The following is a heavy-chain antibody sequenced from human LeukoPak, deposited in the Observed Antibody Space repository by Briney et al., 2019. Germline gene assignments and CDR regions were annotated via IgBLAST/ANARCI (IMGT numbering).Heavy chain of an antibody. V-gene: IGHV3-11*01. Sequence: GGSLRLSCAASGFTFSDYYMSWIRQAPGKGLDWVSYISSSGSTIYYADSVKGRFTISRDNAKNSLYLQMNSLRAEDTAIYYCAKLTRQHCGKDCPYPFDYCGQGTLVTVSS. CDR3: AKLTRQHCGKDCPYPFDY. D-gene: IGHD2-21*01. CDR1: GFTFSDYY. CDR2: ISSSGSTI. J-gene: IGHJ4*02.